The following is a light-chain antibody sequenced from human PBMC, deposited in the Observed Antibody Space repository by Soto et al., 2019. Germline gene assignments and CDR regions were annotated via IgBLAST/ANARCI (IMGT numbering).Light chain of an antibody. CDR2: GNT. Sequence: QSVLTQPPSVSGAPGQRVTISCTGSSSNIGAYYDVHWYQQLPGTVPKLLIFGNTNRPSGVPDRFSGSKSGTSASLAITGLQAEDEADYYCQSYDASLRDYVFGTGTKVTV. CDR1: SSNIGAYYD. V-gene: IGLV1-40*01. J-gene: IGLJ1*01. CDR3: QSYDASLRDYV.